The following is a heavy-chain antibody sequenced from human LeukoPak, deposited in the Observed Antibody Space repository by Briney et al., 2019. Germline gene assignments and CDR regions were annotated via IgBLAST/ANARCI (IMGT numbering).Heavy chain of an antibody. CDR1: GYTFTSYD. CDR2: MNPNSGST. Sequence: ASVKVSCKASGYTFTSYDINWVRQATGQGLEWMGWMNPNSGSTGYAQKFQGRVTMTRNTSISTAYMELSSLRSEDTAVYYCARGGRDYDILTGYYPGAFDIWGQGTMVTVSS. V-gene: IGHV1-8*01. CDR3: ARGGRDYDILTGYYPGAFDI. J-gene: IGHJ3*02. D-gene: IGHD3-9*01.